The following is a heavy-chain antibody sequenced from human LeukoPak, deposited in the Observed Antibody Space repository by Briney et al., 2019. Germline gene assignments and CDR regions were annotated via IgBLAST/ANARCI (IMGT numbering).Heavy chain of an antibody. J-gene: IGHJ6*03. Sequence: PGSSLRLSCAASGFTFNRNVMHWVRQAPGKGLEWVALISYDGNNKFYADSVKGRFTISRDNSRNTLYLQMNSLRGEDAAVYSCARGGIPTGPYYYFYYMDVWGKGTAVTVSS. CDR2: ISYDGNNK. V-gene: IGHV3-30*01. D-gene: IGHD3-10*01. CDR3: ARGGIPTGPYYYFYYMDV. CDR1: GFTFNRNV.